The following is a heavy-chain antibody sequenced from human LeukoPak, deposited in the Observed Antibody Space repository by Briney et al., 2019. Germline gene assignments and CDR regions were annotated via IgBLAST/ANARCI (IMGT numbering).Heavy chain of an antibody. CDR3: ARLTCGFWFDP. V-gene: IGHV4-59*08. CDR2: IYYSGGT. CDR1: GGSISSYY. J-gene: IGHJ5*02. Sequence: SETLSLTCTVSGGSISSYYWSWIRQPPGKGLEWIGYIYYSGGTNYNPSLKSRVTISVDTSKNQLSLKLSSVPAADTAVYYCARLTCGFWFDPWGQGTLVTVSS.